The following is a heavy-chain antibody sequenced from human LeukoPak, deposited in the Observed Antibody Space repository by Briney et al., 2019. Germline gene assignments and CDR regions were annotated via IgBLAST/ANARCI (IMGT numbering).Heavy chain of an antibody. D-gene: IGHD2/OR15-2a*01. V-gene: IGHV4-59*08. CDR1: GDWMTNYY. J-gene: IGHJ4*02. CDR3: ASAPHVNYFDF. CDR2: ISYSGST. Sequence: SETLSLTCTVAGDWMTNYYLSWIRQPPGMGLEWIGYISYSGSTNYNPSLKSRVTISIDTSKNQFSLKLSSVTAADTAVYYCASAPHVNYFDFWGQGALVTVS.